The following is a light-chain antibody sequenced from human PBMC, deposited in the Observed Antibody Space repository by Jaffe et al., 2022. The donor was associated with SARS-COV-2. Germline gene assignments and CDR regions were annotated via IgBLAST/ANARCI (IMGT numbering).Light chain of an antibody. Sequence: DIVMTQSPLSSPVTLGQPASISCRSSQSLVHSDGITYLSWLHQRPGQPPRLLIYEISNRFSGVPDRFSGSGAETDFTLKISRVEPEDVGVYYCMQATQFPPWTFGQGTKVEIK. J-gene: IGKJ1*01. CDR3: MQATQFPPWT. CDR2: EIS. CDR1: QSLVHSDGITY. V-gene: IGKV2-24*01.